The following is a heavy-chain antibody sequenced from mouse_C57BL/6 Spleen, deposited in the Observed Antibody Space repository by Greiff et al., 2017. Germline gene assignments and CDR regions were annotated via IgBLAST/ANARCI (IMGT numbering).Heavy chain of an antibody. J-gene: IGHJ2*01. D-gene: IGHD2-1*01. V-gene: IGHV1-55*01. CDR2: IYPGSGST. Sequence: QVQLQQPGAELVKPGASVKLSCKASGYTFTSYWITWVKQRPGQGLEWIGDIYPGSGSTNYNEKFKSKATLTVDTSSSTAYMQRSSLTAEDSAVYYCAREARGNYGSDWGQGTTLTVSS. CDR1: GYTFTSYW. CDR3: AREARGNYGSD.